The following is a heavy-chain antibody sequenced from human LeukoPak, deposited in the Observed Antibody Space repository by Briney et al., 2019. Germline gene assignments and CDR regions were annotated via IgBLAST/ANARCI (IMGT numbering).Heavy chain of an antibody. CDR1: GFTFSSYS. Sequence: PGGSLRLSCAASGFTFSSYSMNWVRQAPGKGLEWVSSISSSSSYIYYADSVKGRFTISRDNAKNSLYLQMNSLRAEDTAVYYCARAPSAEDTFDIWGQGTMATVSS. CDR3: ARAPSAEDTFDI. CDR2: ISSSSSYI. D-gene: IGHD1-26*01. V-gene: IGHV3-21*01. J-gene: IGHJ3*02.